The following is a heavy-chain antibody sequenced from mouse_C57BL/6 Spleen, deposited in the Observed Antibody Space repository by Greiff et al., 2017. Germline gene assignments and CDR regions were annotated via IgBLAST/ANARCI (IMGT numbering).Heavy chain of an antibody. J-gene: IGHJ2*01. Sequence: QVQLQQSGPELVKPGASVKISCKASGYAFSSSWLNWVKQRPGKGLEWIGRIYPGDGDTKYNGKFKGKATLTADKSSSTAYMQLSSLTSEDSAVYFCARDYYGSSSFDYWGQGTTLTVSS. V-gene: IGHV1-82*01. D-gene: IGHD1-1*01. CDR1: GYAFSSSW. CDR3: ARDYYGSSSFDY. CDR2: IYPGDGDT.